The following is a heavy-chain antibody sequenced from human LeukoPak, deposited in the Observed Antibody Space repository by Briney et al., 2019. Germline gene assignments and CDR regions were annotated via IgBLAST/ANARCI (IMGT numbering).Heavy chain of an antibody. CDR1: GFTFSSYW. D-gene: IGHD3-10*01. J-gene: IGHJ3*02. CDR2: IKQDGSEK. Sequence: GGSLRLSCAASGFTFSSYWMSWVRQAPGKGLEWVANIKQDGSEKYYVDSVKGRFTISRDNAKNSLYLQMNSLRAEDTAVYYCARDFVLWFDGDAFDIWGQGTMVTVSS. V-gene: IGHV3-7*01. CDR3: ARDFVLWFDGDAFDI.